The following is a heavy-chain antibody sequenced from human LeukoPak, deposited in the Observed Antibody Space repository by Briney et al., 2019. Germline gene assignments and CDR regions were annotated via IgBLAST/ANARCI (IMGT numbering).Heavy chain of an antibody. J-gene: IGHJ4*02. CDR1: GDRFSRDNTA. Sequence: SQTLSLTCAISGDRFSRDNTAWNWIRQSPSRGLEWLGRTYYKSKWYNDYALSVKSRITINPDTSKNHFSLQLNSVTPEDTAVYYCARDEGALNWWGQGTLVTVSS. CDR2: TYYKSKWYN. CDR3: ARDEGALNW. V-gene: IGHV6-1*01. D-gene: IGHD1-20*01.